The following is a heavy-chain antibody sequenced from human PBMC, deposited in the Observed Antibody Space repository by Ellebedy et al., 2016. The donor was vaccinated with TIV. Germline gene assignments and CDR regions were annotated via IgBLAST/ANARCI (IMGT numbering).Heavy chain of an antibody. Sequence: PGGSLRLSCAASGFTFSSYAMSWVRQAPGKGLEWVSTISHTGSRTYYADSVEGRFTISRDTSKKTLYLQMNSLRAEDTAVYYCAKDPGDGDYVGYFDYWGQGTLVTVSS. V-gene: IGHV3-23*01. CDR2: ISHTGSRT. J-gene: IGHJ4*02. D-gene: IGHD4-17*01. CDR3: AKDPGDGDYVGYFDY. CDR1: GFTFSSYA.